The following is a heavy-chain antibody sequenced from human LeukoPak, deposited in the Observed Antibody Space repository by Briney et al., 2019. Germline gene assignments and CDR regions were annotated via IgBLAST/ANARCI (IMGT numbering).Heavy chain of an antibody. Sequence: SQTLSLTCTVSGGSISSGDYYWSWIRQPPGKGLEWIGYIYYSGSTYYNPSLKSRVTISVDTSKNQFSLKLSSVTAADTAVYYCARDRFWSGYTYFDYWGQRTLVTVSS. CDR2: IYYSGST. J-gene: IGHJ4*02. V-gene: IGHV4-30-4*08. CDR3: ARDRFWSGYTYFDY. D-gene: IGHD3-3*01. CDR1: GGSISSGDYY.